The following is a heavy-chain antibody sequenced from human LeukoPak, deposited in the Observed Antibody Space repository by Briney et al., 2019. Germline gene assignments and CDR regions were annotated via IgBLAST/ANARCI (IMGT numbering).Heavy chain of an antibody. Sequence: PSETLSLTCSVSGDSISRYYWNWIRQPAGKGLEWIGRVFASGTTNYNPSLTSRVSISADKSKNQVSLRLSSVPAADTAIYYCARGWKQLVYWGQGALVTVSS. V-gene: IGHV4-4*07. CDR2: VFASGTT. D-gene: IGHD1-1*01. CDR3: ARGWKQLVY. J-gene: IGHJ4*02. CDR1: GDSISRYY.